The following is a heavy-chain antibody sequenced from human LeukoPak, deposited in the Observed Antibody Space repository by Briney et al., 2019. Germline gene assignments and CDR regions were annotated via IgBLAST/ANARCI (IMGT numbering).Heavy chain of an antibody. CDR3: AKWSSGSPGDY. CDR2: ISGSGGST. D-gene: IGHD1-26*01. CDR1: GFTFSSYA. V-gene: IGHV3-23*01. J-gene: IGHJ4*02. Sequence: GGSLRLSCAASGFTFSSYAMSWVRQAPGKGLEWVSGISGSGGSTYYADSVKGRFTISGDNSKNTLYLQMNSLRAEDTAVHYCAKWSSGSPGDYWGQGTLVTVSS.